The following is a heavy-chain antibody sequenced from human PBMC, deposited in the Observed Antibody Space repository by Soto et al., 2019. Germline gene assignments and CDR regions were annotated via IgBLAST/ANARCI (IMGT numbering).Heavy chain of an antibody. CDR1: WLSVSINY. CDR2: IYANGNT. Sequence: PVGSLRLSCAASWLSVSINYMSWVRQAPGRGLEWVSVIYANGNTYYADSVKGRFTLSRDNLKNRLYLQMNSLRADDTAVYYCASQGISGNYWEDFDYWGRGTLVTVSS. CDR3: ASQGISGNYWEDFDY. D-gene: IGHD1-26*01. J-gene: IGHJ4*02. V-gene: IGHV3-53*01.